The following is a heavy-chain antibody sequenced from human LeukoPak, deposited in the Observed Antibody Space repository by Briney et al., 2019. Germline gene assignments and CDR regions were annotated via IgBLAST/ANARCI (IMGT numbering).Heavy chain of an antibody. J-gene: IGHJ4*02. CDR1: GGSFSGYY. V-gene: IGHV4-34*01. CDR2: INHSGST. CDR3: ARSPPIYCSGGSCYYFDY. Sequence: SETLSLTCAVYGGSFSGYYWGWIRQSPGKGLEWIGEINHSGSTNYNPSLKSRVTMSVDTSKNQFSLKLSSVTAADTAVYYCARSPPIYCSGGSCYYFDYWGQGTLVTVSS. D-gene: IGHD2-15*01.